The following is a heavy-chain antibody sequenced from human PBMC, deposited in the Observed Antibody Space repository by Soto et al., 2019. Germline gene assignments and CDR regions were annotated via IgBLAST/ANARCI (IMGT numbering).Heavy chain of an antibody. CDR2: ISVSGLNT. J-gene: IGHJ5*02. V-gene: IGHV3-23*01. CDR3: ARDSFP. CDR1: GFAFSNYA. Sequence: EVQLLESEGGLVQPGGSLRLSCAASGFAFSNYAMSWVRQAPGKGLEWVSAISVSGLNTYYSGSVKGRFTVSRDNSKNTLDLQMNSLRVEDTAIYYCARDSFPWGQGTLVTVSS.